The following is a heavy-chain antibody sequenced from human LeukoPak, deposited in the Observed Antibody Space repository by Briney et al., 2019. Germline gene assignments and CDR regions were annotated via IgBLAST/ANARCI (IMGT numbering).Heavy chain of an antibody. CDR1: GGTFSSYA. D-gene: IGHD6-19*01. J-gene: IGHJ3*02. CDR2: IIPIFGTA. CDR3: ARGSSGWYKDAHDAFDI. Sequence: GASVKVSCKASGGTFSSYAISWVRQAPGQGLEWMGGIIPIFGTANYAQKFQGRVTITADKSTSTAYMELSSLRSEDTAVYYCARGSSGWYKDAHDAFDIWGQGTMVTVSS. V-gene: IGHV1-69*06.